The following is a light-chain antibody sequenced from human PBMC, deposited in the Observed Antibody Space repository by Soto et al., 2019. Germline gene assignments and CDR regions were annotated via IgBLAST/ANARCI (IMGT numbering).Light chain of an antibody. V-gene: IGLV3-25*02. CDR1: ALPKQY. CDR2: KDS. J-gene: IGLJ1*01. Sequence: ELTQLPSVSVSPGQTARITCPGDALPKQYAYWYQQKPGQAPVLVIYKDSERPSGIPERFSGSSSGTTVTLTISGVLAEDEADYYCQSADSSGTYVFGTGTKVTVL. CDR3: QSADSSGTYV.